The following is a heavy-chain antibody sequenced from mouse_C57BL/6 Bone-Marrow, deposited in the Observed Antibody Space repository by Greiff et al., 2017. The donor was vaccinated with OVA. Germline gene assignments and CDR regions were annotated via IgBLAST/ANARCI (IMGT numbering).Heavy chain of an antibody. Sequence: QVQLQQSGAELVRPGTSVKVSCNASGYAFTNYLIEWVKQRPGQGLEWIGVINPGSGGTNYNEKFKGKATLTADKSSSTAYMQLSSLTSEDSAVYVCASSGCYYAMDYWGQGTSVTVSS. V-gene: IGHV1-54*01. D-gene: IGHD3-2*02. CDR3: ASSGCYYAMDY. CDR2: INPGSGGT. J-gene: IGHJ4*01. CDR1: GYAFTNYL.